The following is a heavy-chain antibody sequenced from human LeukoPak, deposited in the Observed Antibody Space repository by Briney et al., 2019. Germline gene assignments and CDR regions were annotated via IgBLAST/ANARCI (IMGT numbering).Heavy chain of an antibody. D-gene: IGHD1-26*01. J-gene: IGHJ4*02. CDR3: ARDLGGSYYPYYFDY. CDR1: GGSISTYY. V-gene: IGHV4-4*07. Sequence: SETLSLTCTVSGGSISTYYWSWIRQPAGKGLEWIGRIYTSGSTNYNPSLKGRVTMSLDTSKNQFSLKLSSVTAADTAVYYCARDLGGSYYPYYFDYWGQGTLVTVSS. CDR2: IYTSGST.